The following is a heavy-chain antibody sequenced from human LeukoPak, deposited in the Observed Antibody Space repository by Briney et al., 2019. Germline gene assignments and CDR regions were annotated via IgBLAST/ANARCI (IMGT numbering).Heavy chain of an antibody. CDR2: INPSGGST. CDR3: ARSESIAARLAKEYFQH. J-gene: IGHJ1*01. D-gene: IGHD6-6*01. Sequence: ASVKVSCKASGYTFTSYYTHWVRQAPGQGLEWMGIINPSGGSTSYAQKFQGRVTMTRDMSTSTVYMELSSLRSEDTAVYYCARSESIAARLAKEYFQHWGQGTLVTVSS. CDR1: GYTFTSYY. V-gene: IGHV1-46*01.